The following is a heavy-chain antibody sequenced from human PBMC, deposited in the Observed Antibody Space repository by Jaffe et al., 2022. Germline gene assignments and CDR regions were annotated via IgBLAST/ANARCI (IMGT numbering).Heavy chain of an antibody. D-gene: IGHD3-10*01. V-gene: IGHV3-23*01. CDR1: GFTFSSYA. CDR3: AKDSREYYGSGSSFDY. J-gene: IGHJ4*02. CDR2: ISGSGGST. Sequence: EVQLLESGGGLVQPGGSLRLSCAASGFTFSSYAMSWVRQAPGKGLEWVSAISGSGGSTYYADSVKGRFTISRDNSKNTLYLQMNSLRAEDTAVYYCAKDSREYYGSGSSFDYWGQGTLVTVSS.